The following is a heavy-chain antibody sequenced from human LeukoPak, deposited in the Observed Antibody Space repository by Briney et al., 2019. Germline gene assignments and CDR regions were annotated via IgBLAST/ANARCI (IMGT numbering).Heavy chain of an antibody. CDR1: GGSFSGYY. Sequence: PSETLSLTCAVYGGSFSGYYWSWIRQPPGKGLEWIGSIYYSGSTYYNPSLKSRVTISVDTSKNQFSLKLSSVTAADTAVYYCARRGSRSYYYYGMDVWGQGTTVTVSS. V-gene: IGHV4-34*01. CDR3: ARRGSRSYYYYGMDV. J-gene: IGHJ6*02. D-gene: IGHD3-10*01. CDR2: IYYSGST.